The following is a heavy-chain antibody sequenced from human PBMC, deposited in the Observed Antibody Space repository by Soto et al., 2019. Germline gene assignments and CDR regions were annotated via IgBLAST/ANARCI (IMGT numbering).Heavy chain of an antibody. J-gene: IGHJ4*02. CDR3: AKDPCHLSSSSCPQDY. V-gene: IGHV3-30*18. CDR1: GFTFSSYG. CDR2: ISYDGSNK. Sequence: GGSLRLSCAASGFTFSSYGMHWVRQAPGKGLEWVAVISYDGSNKYYADSVKGRFTISGDNSKNTLYLQMNSLRAEDTAVYYCAKDPCHLSSSSCPQDYWGQGTLVTVSS. D-gene: IGHD6-13*01.